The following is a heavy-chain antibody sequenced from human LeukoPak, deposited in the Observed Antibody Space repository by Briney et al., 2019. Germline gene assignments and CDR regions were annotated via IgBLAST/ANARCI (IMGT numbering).Heavy chain of an antibody. D-gene: IGHD2-15*01. J-gene: IGHJ4*02. CDR2: INPNSGGT. Sequence: GASVKVSCKASGYTFPDYFMHWVRQAPGQGLEWMGRINPNSGGTNYAQKFQGRVTMTRDSSISTAYMELSRLRSDDTAVYYCVGYCSGGSCRAFDYWGQGTLVTVSS. CDR1: GYTFPDYF. V-gene: IGHV1-2*06. CDR3: VGYCSGGSCRAFDY.